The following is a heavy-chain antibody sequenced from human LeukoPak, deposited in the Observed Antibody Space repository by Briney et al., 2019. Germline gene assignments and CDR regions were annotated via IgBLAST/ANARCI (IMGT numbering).Heavy chain of an antibody. CDR1: GYTFTSYG. CDR2: ISAYNGNT. Sequence: ASVKVSCKASGYTFTSYGISWVRQAPGQGLEWMGWISAYNGNTNYAQKLQGRVTITADESTSTAYMELSSLRSEDTAVYYCARATTTVTTFGYYYYYMDVWGKGTTVTISS. CDR3: ARATTTVTTFGYYYYYMDV. D-gene: IGHD4-17*01. J-gene: IGHJ6*03. V-gene: IGHV1-18*01.